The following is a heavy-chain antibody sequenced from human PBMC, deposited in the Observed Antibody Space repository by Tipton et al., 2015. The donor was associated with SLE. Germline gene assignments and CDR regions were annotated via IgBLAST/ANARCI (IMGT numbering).Heavy chain of an antibody. CDR3: ARQDNWSHYYFDY. CDR1: GGAIASCPFY. CDR2: ISYSGST. V-gene: IGHV4-39*07. D-gene: IGHD1-20*01. J-gene: IGHJ4*02. Sequence: TLSLTCTVSGGAIASCPFYWDWIRQTPGKGLESIGAISYSGSTYYNPSLESRVTISVDTSKNQFSLSLTSVTAADTAVYYCARQDNWSHYYFDYWGPGALVIVSA.